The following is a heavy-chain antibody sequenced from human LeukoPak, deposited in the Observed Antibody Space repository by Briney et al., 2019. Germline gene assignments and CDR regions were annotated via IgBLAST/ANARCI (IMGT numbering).Heavy chain of an antibody. V-gene: IGHV3-23*01. J-gene: IGHJ4*02. CDR3: AKRGGGRDYYDILTGSNSPDY. CDR2: VSDGGSRT. Sequence: GRSLRLSCAASGFTFSSFAMSWVRQAPGKGLEWVSTVSDGGSRTYYADSVKGHFTISRDNSKNTLYLQMNSLRAEDTAVYYCAKRGGGRDYYDILTGSNSPDYWGQGTLVTVSS. D-gene: IGHD3-9*01. CDR1: GFTFSSFA.